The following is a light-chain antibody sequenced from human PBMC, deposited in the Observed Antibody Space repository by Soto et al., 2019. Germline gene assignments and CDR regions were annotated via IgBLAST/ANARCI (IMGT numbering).Light chain of an antibody. Sequence: QLVLTQPPSVSGAPGQRVTISCTASSSNIGAGYDVHWYQQLPGTAPKLLIYGNSNRPSGVPDRFSGSKSGTSASLAITGLQAEDEADYYCQSYDSSLSGWVYGGGTKVTVL. J-gene: IGLJ3*02. V-gene: IGLV1-40*01. CDR2: GNS. CDR3: QSYDSSLSGWV. CDR1: SSNIGAGYD.